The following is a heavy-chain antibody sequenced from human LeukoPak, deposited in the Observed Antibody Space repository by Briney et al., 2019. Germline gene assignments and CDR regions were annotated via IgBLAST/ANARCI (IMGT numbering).Heavy chain of an antibody. CDR2: INPNSGGT. V-gene: IGHV1-2*02. D-gene: IGHD3-3*01. CDR3: ARDRDSGYDFWSGYHSYYFDY. CDR1: GYTFTGYY. Sequence: GASVKVSCKASGYTFTGYYMHWVRQAPGQGLEWMGWINPNSGGTNYAQKFQGRVTMTRDTSISTAHMELSRLRSDDTAVYYCARDRDSGYDFWSGYHSYYFDYWGQGTLVTVSS. J-gene: IGHJ4*02.